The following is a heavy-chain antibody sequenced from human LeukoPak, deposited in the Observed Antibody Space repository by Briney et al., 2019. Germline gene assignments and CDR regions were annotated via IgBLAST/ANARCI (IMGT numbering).Heavy chain of an antibody. CDR1: GGSISSYY. D-gene: IGHD3-16*01. CDR2: IYTSGST. CDR3: ARHLRPWPGGFFHYYYMDV. V-gene: IGHV4-59*08. Sequence: PSETLSLTCTVSGGSISSYYWSWIRQPPGKGLEWIGYIYTSGSTNYNPSLKSRVTISVDTSKNQFSLKLRSVTAVDTAVYYCARHLRPWPGGFFHYYYMDVWGRGTTVTVSS. J-gene: IGHJ6*03.